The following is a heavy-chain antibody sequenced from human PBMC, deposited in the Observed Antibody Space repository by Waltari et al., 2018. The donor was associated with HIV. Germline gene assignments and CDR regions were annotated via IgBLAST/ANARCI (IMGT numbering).Heavy chain of an antibody. CDR3: ARDQGGIAVAGTPGDY. CDR1: GYTFTGSY. D-gene: IGHD6-19*01. CDR2: INPNSGGT. J-gene: IGHJ4*02. Sequence: QVQLVQSGAEVKKPGASVKVSCKASGYTFTGSYMHWVRQGPGQGLEWMGWINPNSGGTNYAQKFQGRVTMTRDTSISTAYMELSRLRSDDTAVYYCARDQGGIAVAGTPGDYWGQGTLVTVSS. V-gene: IGHV1-2*02.